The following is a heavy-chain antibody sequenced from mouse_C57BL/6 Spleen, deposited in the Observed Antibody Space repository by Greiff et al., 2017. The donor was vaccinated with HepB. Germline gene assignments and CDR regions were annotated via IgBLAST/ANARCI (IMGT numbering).Heavy chain of an antibody. CDR2: INPSNGGT. J-gene: IGHJ4*01. D-gene: IGHD2-2*01. CDR1: GYTFTSYW. Sequence: QVQLQQSGTELVKPGASVKLSCKASGYTFTSYWMHWVKQRPGQGLEWIGNINPSNGGTNYNEKFKSKATLTVDKSSSTAYMQLSSLTSEDSAVYYCAREGIWLRPDYYAMDYWGQGTSVTVSS. CDR3: AREGIWLRPDYYAMDY. V-gene: IGHV1-53*01.